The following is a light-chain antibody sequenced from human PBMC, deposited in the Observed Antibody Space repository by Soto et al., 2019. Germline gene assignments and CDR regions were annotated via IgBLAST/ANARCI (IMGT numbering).Light chain of an antibody. CDR1: QSVSSY. CDR3: QQYGSSLGVT. V-gene: IGKV3-20*01. Sequence: EIVLTQSPGTLSLSPGERATLSCRASQSVSSYLAWYQQKPGQAPRLLIYGASSRATGIPDRFSGSRSGTDFTLTISRLEPEDFAVYYGQQYGSSLGVTVGEGTKVEIK. J-gene: IGKJ4*01. CDR2: GAS.